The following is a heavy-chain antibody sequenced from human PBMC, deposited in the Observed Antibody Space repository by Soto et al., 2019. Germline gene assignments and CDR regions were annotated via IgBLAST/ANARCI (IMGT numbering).Heavy chain of an antibody. CDR2: ISAYNGNT. V-gene: IGHV1-18*04. CDR3: ARDSVVQAAIAWDWFDP. CDR1: GYTFTSYG. J-gene: IGHJ5*02. D-gene: IGHD2-2*02. Sequence: ASVEVSCKASGYTFTSYGISWVRQAPGQGLEWMGWISAYNGNTNYAQKLQGRVTMTTDTSTSTAYMELRSLRSDDTAVYYCARDSVVQAAIAWDWFDPWGQGTLVTVSS.